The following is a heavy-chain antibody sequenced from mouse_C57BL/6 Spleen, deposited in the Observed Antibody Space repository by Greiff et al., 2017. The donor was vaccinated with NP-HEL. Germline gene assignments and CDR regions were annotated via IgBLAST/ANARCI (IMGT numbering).Heavy chain of an antibody. V-gene: IGHV1-50*01. Sequence: QVQLQQPGAELVKPGASVKLSCKASGYTFTSYWMQWVKQRPGQGLEWIGEIDPSDSYTNYNQKFKGKATLTVETSSSTAYMQLSSLTSEDAAVYYCASPYCNHEDYAMDYWGQGTSVTVSS. CDR1: GYTFTSYW. D-gene: IGHD2-1*01. CDR3: ASPYCNHEDYAMDY. J-gene: IGHJ4*01. CDR2: IDPSDSYT.